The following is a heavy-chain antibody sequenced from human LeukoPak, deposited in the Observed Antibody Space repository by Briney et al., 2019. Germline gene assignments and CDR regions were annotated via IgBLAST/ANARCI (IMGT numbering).Heavy chain of an antibody. CDR1: GYTFTSYG. D-gene: IGHD1-26*01. Sequence: ASVKVSCKASGYTFTSYGISWVRQAPGRGLEWMGWISAYNGNTNYAQKLQGRVTMTTDTSTSTAYMELRSLRSDDTAVYYCARDRVVGATRERNAFDIWGQGTMVTVSS. CDR2: ISAYNGNT. V-gene: IGHV1-18*01. J-gene: IGHJ3*02. CDR3: ARDRVVGATRERNAFDI.